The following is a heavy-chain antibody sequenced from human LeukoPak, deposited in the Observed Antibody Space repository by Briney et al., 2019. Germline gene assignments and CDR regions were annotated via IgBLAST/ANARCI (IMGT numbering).Heavy chain of an antibody. CDR2: INHSGST. Sequence: SETLSLTCSVSGDSIRSYYWSWIRQPPGKGLEWIGEINHSGSTNYNPSLKSRVTISVDTSKNQFSLKLSSVTAADTAVYYCARGSTSWQLYDAFDIWGQGTMVTVSS. J-gene: IGHJ3*02. CDR1: GDSIRSYY. D-gene: IGHD6-6*01. V-gene: IGHV4-34*01. CDR3: ARGSTSWQLYDAFDI.